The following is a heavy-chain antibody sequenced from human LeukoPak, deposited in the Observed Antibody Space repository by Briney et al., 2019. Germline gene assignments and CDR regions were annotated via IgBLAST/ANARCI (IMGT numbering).Heavy chain of an antibody. J-gene: IGHJ6*02. V-gene: IGHV3-53*04. Sequence: GGSLRLSCAASGFTVSSNYMSWVRQAPGKGLEWVSVIYSGGSTYYADSVKGRFTISRHNSKNTLYLQMNSLRAEDTAVYYCAREAPWYSSSSHMDVWGQGTTVTVSS. CDR2: IYSGGST. D-gene: IGHD6-6*01. CDR3: AREAPWYSSSSHMDV. CDR1: GFTVSSNY.